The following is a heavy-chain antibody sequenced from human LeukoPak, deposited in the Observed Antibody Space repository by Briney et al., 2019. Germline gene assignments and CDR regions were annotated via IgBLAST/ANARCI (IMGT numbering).Heavy chain of an antibody. D-gene: IGHD3-10*01. J-gene: IGHJ6*02. CDR1: GFSLSNYW. Sequence: PGGSLRLSCAASGFSLSNYWMSWVRQAPGKGLEWVANINQDGSGKYYVDSVMGRFTISKDNAKSSVYLQMNSLRPEDTAIYYCAWYGVTHGLDVWGQGTTVTVSS. CDR3: AWYGVTHGLDV. V-gene: IGHV3-7*01. CDR2: INQDGSGK.